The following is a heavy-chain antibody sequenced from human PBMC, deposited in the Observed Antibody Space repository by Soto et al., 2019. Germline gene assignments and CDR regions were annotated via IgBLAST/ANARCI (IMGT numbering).Heavy chain of an antibody. J-gene: IGHJ4*02. CDR3: AKDLGPRLFRSLEWILPD. D-gene: IGHD3-3*01. V-gene: IGHV3-23*01. CDR2: ITRSGDRT. CDR1: GFSFGSFA. Sequence: EVQLLESGGGLVQPGGSLRLSCEASGFSFGSFAMNWVRQGPGKGLEWVSLITRSGDRTYYAASVKGRFTISRDNSMNTLFLQMNSLRAEDTAIFYCAKDLGPRLFRSLEWILPDWGQGTLVTVSS.